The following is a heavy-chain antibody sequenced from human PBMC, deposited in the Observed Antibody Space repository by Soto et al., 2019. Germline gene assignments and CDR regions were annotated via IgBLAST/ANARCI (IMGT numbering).Heavy chain of an antibody. CDR2: IIPILGIA. J-gene: IGHJ4*02. Sequence: ATVKVSCKASGGTFSSYTIGWVRQAPGQGFEWMGRIIPILGIANYAQKFQGRVTITADKSTSTAYMELSSLRSEDTAVYYCASAYCTNGVCYTGAFDYWGQGTLVTVSS. CDR3: ASAYCTNGVCYTGAFDY. V-gene: IGHV1-69*02. CDR1: GGTFSSYT. D-gene: IGHD2-8*01.